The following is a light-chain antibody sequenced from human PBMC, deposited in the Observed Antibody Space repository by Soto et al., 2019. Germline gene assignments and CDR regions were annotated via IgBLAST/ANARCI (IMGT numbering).Light chain of an antibody. Sequence: QSALTQPASVSGSPGQSITISCTGTSSDVGSYNYVSWYQQHPGKAPKLMIYEVSDRPSGVPDRFSGSKSGNTASLTISGLQAEDEADYYCCLYAVTFYVFGTGTKLTVL. J-gene: IGLJ1*01. CDR3: CLYAVTFYV. CDR1: SSDVGSYNY. V-gene: IGLV2-14*01. CDR2: EVS.